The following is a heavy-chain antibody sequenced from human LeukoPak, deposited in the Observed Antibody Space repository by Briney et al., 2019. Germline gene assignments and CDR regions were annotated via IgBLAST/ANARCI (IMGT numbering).Heavy chain of an antibody. CDR1: GYTFTGYY. Sequence: ASVKVSCKASGYTFTGYYIHWVRQAPGQGLEWMGWINPNSGGTNYAQNLEGRVTMTRDTSISTAYMELSSLTSDDTAVYYCARPLSSLRLYYFDYWGQGTLITVSS. V-gene: IGHV1-2*02. J-gene: IGHJ4*02. CDR3: ARPLSSLRLYYFDY. CDR2: INPNSGGT. D-gene: IGHD6-6*01.